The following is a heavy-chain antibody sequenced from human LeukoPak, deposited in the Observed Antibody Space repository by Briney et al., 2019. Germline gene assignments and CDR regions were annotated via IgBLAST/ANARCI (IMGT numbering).Heavy chain of an antibody. CDR1: RYTLTSYG. J-gene: IGHJ3*02. Sequence: ASVKVSCKASRYTLTSYGISWVRQAPGQGRERMGWISAYNGNTKYAQKLQGRVTMTTDTSTGTAYMELRSLRSDDTAVYYCASRGQQLVLDAFDIWGQGTMVTVSS. V-gene: IGHV1-18*01. D-gene: IGHD6-13*01. CDR3: ASRGQQLVLDAFDI. CDR2: ISAYNGNT.